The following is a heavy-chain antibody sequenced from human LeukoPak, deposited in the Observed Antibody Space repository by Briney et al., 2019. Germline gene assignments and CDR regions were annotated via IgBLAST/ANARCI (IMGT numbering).Heavy chain of an antibody. J-gene: IGHJ4*02. CDR3: AKALIVPAAIPGDY. CDR2: VSGSGGNT. Sequence: PGRSLRLSCAASAFTFSSYGMHWVRQAPGKGLEWVSGVSGSGGNTYYADSVKGRFTISRDNSRNTLSLQMNRLRAEDTAVYYCAKALIVPAAIPGDYWGQGTLVTVSS. V-gene: IGHV3-23*01. D-gene: IGHD2-2*01. CDR1: AFTFSSYG.